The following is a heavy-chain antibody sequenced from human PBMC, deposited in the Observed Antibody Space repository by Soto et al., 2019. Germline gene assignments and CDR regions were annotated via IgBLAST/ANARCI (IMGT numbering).Heavy chain of an antibody. V-gene: IGHV1-3*03. CDR3: ARGGYFDSSNSHAD. CDR2: LNPGNGNT. CDR1: QYPTTSAA. D-gene: IGHD3-22*01. Sequence: SAETTCAAPQYPTTSAAMNRVRQAPGRGREWMAWLNPGNGNTKSSQKFQGRVIIDRDTSASTAYLELSSLRSEDMDVYYCARGGYFDSSNSHADWGREALVT. J-gene: IGHJ4*02.